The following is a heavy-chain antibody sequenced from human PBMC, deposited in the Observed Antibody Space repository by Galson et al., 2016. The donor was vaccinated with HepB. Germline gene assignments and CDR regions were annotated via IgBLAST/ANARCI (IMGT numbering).Heavy chain of an antibody. D-gene: IGHD3-3*01. Sequence: SLRLSCAASGFNFMSYRMAWVRQAPGKGLEWVSGISGSGGDINYADSVKGRFTISRDNSKNMLHLQMNSLRAEDTAVYYCAKDPRLRFLEWLSSYYFDSWGQGTLVTVSS. CDR3: AKDPRLRFLEWLSSYYFDS. J-gene: IGHJ4*02. CDR2: ISGSGGDI. V-gene: IGHV3-23*01. CDR1: GFNFMSYR.